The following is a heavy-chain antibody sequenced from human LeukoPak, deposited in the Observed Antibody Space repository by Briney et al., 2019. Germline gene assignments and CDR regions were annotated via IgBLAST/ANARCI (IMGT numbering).Heavy chain of an antibody. CDR3: ARDRVGVTMVRGVRDYYYYYMDV. D-gene: IGHD3-10*01. V-gene: IGHV4-61*02. CDR2: IYTSGST. Sequence: PSETLSLTCTVSGGSISSGSYYWSWIRQPAGKGLEWIGRIYTSGSTNYNPSLKSRVTISVDTSKNQFSLKLSSVTAADTAVYYCARDRVGVTMVRGVRDYYYYYMDVWGKGTTVTISS. J-gene: IGHJ6*03. CDR1: GGSISSGSYY.